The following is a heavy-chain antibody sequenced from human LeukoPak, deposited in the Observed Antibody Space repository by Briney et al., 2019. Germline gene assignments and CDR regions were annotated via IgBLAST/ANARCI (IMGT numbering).Heavy chain of an antibody. V-gene: IGHV7-4-1*02. J-gene: IGHJ4*02. CDR2: ISTSTGNP. CDR3: ARDMWASGPYYFDY. Sequence: GASVKVSCKASGYIFTNHVMNWVRQAPGQGLEWMGWISTSTGNPVYAQGFTGRFVFSLDTSASTAYLQISGLKTEDTAVYYCARDMWASGPYYFDYWGQGSLVTVSS. D-gene: IGHD3-10*01. CDR1: GYIFTNHV.